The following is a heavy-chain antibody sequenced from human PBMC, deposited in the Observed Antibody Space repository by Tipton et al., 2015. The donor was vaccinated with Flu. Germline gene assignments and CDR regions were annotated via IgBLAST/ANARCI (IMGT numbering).Heavy chain of an antibody. J-gene: IGHJ6*03. CDR2: IYHSGST. Sequence: TLSLTCAVSGYSISSGYYWGWIRQPPGKGLEWIGSIYHSGSTYYNPSLKSRVTISVDTSKNQFSLKLSSVTAADTAVYYCARQRGIAARPFYYYMDVWGKGTTVTVSS. CDR1: GYSISSGYY. D-gene: IGHD6-25*01. CDR3: ARQRGIAARPFYYYMDV. V-gene: IGHV4-38-2*01.